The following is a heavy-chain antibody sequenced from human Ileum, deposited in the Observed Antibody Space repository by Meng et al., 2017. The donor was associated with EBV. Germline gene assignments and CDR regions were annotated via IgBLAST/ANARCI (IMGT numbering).Heavy chain of an antibody. J-gene: IGHJ4*02. Sequence: HVPVEELGPSMVKPLATLSRTCTVSGNSVSSGVYDWSLVRQPPGKGLEWIGYLHSSGDTKYNPSLKSRATISIDTSKNQFSLKLNSLTAADTAVYYCARLLSHHGDHGDVFDHWGPGTLVTVSS. V-gene: IGHV4-61*08. D-gene: IGHD4-17*01. CDR1: GNSVSSGVYD. CDR2: LHSSGDT. CDR3: ARLLSHHGDHGDVFDH.